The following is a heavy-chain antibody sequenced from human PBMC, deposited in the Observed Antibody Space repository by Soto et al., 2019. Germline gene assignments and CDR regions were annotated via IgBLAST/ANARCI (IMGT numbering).Heavy chain of an antibody. D-gene: IGHD3-16*02. CDR2: VSYDGSNK. CDR3: AKALGELSPESYDY. CDR1: GFTFSSYG. J-gene: IGHJ4*02. Sequence: QVQLVESGGGVVQPGRSLRLSCAASGFTFSSYGMHWLRQAPGKGLEWVAIVSYDGSNKYYADSVKGRFTISRDNSRNTLYLQMNSLRAEDTAVYYCAKALGELSPESYDYWGQGTLVTVSS. V-gene: IGHV3-30*18.